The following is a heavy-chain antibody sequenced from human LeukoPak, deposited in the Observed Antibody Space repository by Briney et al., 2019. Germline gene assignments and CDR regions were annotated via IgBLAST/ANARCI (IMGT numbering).Heavy chain of an antibody. D-gene: IGHD5-24*01. J-gene: IGHJ4*02. CDR1: GGSISNSNYY. Sequence: SESLSLTCSISGGSISNSNYYWGWVRQPPGKGREWIGTIYYSGHTYYTPPLKGRVTISVDTSKNQFSLRLSSVTAADTAVYFCMRHEEEDGRNAKPFDFWGQGTLVTVSS. V-gene: IGHV4-39*01. CDR3: MRHEEEDGRNAKPFDF. CDR2: IYYSGHT.